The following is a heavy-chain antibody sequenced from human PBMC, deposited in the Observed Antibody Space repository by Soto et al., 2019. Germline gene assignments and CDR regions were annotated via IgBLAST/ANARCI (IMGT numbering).Heavy chain of an antibody. V-gene: IGHV4-61*08. CDR1: GGSVNSGGYY. CDR3: ARGKGSSGGYFDS. Sequence: QVQLPESGPGLVKPSETLSLTCTVSGGSVNSGGYYWRWIRQPPGKGLEWIGYISYSGSTDYHPSLKSRVTISVDTSKNQFSLNVSSVTAADTAVYYCARGKGSSGGYFDSWGQGTLVTVSS. D-gene: IGHD3-22*01. J-gene: IGHJ4*02. CDR2: ISYSGST.